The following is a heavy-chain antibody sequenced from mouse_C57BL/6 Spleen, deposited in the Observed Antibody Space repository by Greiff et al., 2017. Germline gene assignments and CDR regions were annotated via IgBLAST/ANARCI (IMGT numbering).Heavy chain of an antibody. D-gene: IGHD2-4*01. J-gene: IGHJ2*01. CDR2: IYPGSGST. CDR1: GYTFTSYW. V-gene: IGHV1-55*01. CDR3: ARLDYDYDDFDY. Sequence: QVQLQQPGAELVKPGASVKMSCKASGYTFTSYWITWVKQRPGQGLEWIGDIYPGSGSTNYNEKFKSKATLTVDTSSSTAYMQLSSLTSEDSAVYYCARLDYDYDDFDYWGQGTTLTVSS.